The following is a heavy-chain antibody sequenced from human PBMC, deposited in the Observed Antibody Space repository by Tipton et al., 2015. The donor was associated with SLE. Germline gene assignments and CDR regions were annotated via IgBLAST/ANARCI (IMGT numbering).Heavy chain of an antibody. CDR1: GGSFSGYY. D-gene: IGHD3-3*01. V-gene: IGHV4-34*01. CDR2: INHSGST. Sequence: TLSLTCAVYGGSFSGYYWSWIRQPPGKGLEWIGEINHSGSTNYNPSLKSRVTILVDTSKNQFSLKLSSVTAADTAVYYCARGLPIFGPWGQGTMVTVSS. J-gene: IGHJ3*01. CDR3: ARGLPIFGP.